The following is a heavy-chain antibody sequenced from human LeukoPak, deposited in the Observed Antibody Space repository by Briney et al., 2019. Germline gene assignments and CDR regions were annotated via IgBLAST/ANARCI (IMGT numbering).Heavy chain of an antibody. CDR3: ARDQVIVVVPVAITVPSPGGLNYYYYGMDV. CDR1: GYTFTHYY. CDR2: INLSGGNT. V-gene: IGHV1-46*01. Sequence: ASVKVSCKASGYTFTHYYMHWVRQAPGQGLEWMGIINLSGGNTSLAQKFQDRVTITRDTSTSTVYMELSSLRSEDTAVYYCARDQVIVVVPVAITVPSPGGLNYYYYGMDVWGQGTTVTVSS. D-gene: IGHD2-2*01. J-gene: IGHJ6*02.